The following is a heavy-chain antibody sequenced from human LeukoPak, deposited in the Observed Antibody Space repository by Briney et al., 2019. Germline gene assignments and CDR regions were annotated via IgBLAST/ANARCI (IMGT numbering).Heavy chain of an antibody. V-gene: IGHV3-7*01. D-gene: IGHD2-2*01. CDR3: ARWEVVPAAADYYYYYMDV. CDR1: GFTFSSYW. J-gene: IGHJ6*03. CDR2: IKQDGSEK. Sequence: PGGSLRLSCAASGFTFSSYWMSWVRQAPGKGLEWVANIKQDGSEKYYVDSVKGRFTISRDNAKNSLYLQMNSLRAEDTAVYYCARWEVVPAAADYYYYYMDVWGKGTTVTVSS.